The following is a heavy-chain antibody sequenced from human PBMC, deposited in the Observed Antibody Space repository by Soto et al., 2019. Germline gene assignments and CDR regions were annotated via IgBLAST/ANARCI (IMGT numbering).Heavy chain of an antibody. CDR3: NTDAPINKN. J-gene: IGHJ4*02. CDR1: GLTFSNSG. Sequence: GGYLRLSCAASGLTFSNSGMSWVRQAPGKGLEWVGRIKSKTDGGTTDYAAPVKGRFTISRDDSKNTLFLQMNSLKTEDTAVYYCNTDAPINKNSGQGTLLTVSS. V-gene: IGHV3-15*01. CDR2: IKSKTDGGTT.